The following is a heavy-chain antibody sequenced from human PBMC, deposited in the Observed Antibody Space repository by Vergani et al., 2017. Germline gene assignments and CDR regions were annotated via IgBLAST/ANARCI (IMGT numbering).Heavy chain of an antibody. J-gene: IGHJ3*02. D-gene: IGHD1-14*01. CDR1: GGNFGSFG. Sequence: VQLVQSGAEMKKPGSSVKVSCKSSGGNFGSFGFSWVRQAPGQGLEWMGRSVPILDITNHAQMFMGRVSITADKSTGTLYLDLSDLRSADTAMYYCARDRTETTDDAFDIWGQGTLVSVSS. V-gene: IGHV1-69*09. CDR2: SVPILDIT. CDR3: ARDRTETTDDAFDI.